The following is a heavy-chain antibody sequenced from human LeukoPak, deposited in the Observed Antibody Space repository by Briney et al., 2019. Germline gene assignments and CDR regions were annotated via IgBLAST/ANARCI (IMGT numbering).Heavy chain of an antibody. CDR1: GFIFSTYA. Sequence: GGSLRLSCAASGFIFSTYAMTWVRQAPGKGLEWVSAISGSGDKTHYADPVKGRFTISRDNSKNTLYLQMNSLRAEDTAVYHCASSREATSNWFVYWGQGTLVTVSS. CDR2: ISGSGDKT. V-gene: IGHV3-23*01. CDR3: ASSREATSNWFVY. J-gene: IGHJ5*01. D-gene: IGHD2-2*01.